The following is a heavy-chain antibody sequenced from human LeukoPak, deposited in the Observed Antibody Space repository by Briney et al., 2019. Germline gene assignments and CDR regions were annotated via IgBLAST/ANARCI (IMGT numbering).Heavy chain of an antibody. V-gene: IGHV3-74*01. CDR3: AREKGDYLDP. J-gene: IGHJ5*02. CDR1: GFTFSSYW. Sequence: GGSLRLSCAASGFTFSSYWMHWVRQAPGKGLVSVSRINSDGSSTSYADSVKGRFTISRDNAKSTLYLQMDSLRAEDTAVYYCAREKGDYLDPRGQGTLVTVSS. CDR2: INSDGSST. D-gene: IGHD2-21*01.